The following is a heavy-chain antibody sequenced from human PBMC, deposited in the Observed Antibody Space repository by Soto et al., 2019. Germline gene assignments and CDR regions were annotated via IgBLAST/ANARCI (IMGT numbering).Heavy chain of an antibody. V-gene: IGHV1-3*01. CDR3: ARSIVVVTALDY. CDR2: INAGNGNT. Sequence: ASVKVSCKASGYTFTSYAMHWVRQAPGQRLEWMGWINAGNGNTKYSQKLQGRVTITRDTSASTAYMELSSLRSEDTAVHYCARSIVVVTALDYWGQGTLVTVSS. CDR1: GYTFTSYA. D-gene: IGHD2-21*02. J-gene: IGHJ4*02.